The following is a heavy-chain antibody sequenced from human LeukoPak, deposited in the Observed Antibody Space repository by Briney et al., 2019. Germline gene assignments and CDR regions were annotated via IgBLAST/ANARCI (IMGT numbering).Heavy chain of an antibody. CDR3: TRLRVTTYYYYMDV. V-gene: IGHV3-49*04. J-gene: IGHJ6*03. CDR1: GFTFGDYA. D-gene: IGHD4-17*01. Sequence: GGSLRLSCTASGFTFGDYAMSWVRQAPGKGLEWVGFIRSKAYGGTTEYAASVKGRFTISRDDSKSIAYLQMNSPKTEDTAVYYCTRLRVTTYYYYMDVWGKGTTVTISS. CDR2: IRSKAYGGTT.